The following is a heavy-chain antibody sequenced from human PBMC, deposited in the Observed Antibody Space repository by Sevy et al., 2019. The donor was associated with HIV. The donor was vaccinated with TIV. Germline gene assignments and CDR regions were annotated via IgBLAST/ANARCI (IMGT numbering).Heavy chain of an antibody. CDR2: IRSNTDGGTT. CDR3: TTDREYDDYKECFDS. CDR1: GFSFTNAW. Sequence: GGSLRLSCAASGFSFTNAWMGWVRQAPGKGLEWVARIRSNTDGGTTDYAAPLKGRFTISREDSIKTLYLQMNILKSADTAVYYCTTDREYDDYKECFDSWGQGTLVTVSS. D-gene: IGHD4-17*01. V-gene: IGHV3-15*01. J-gene: IGHJ4*02.